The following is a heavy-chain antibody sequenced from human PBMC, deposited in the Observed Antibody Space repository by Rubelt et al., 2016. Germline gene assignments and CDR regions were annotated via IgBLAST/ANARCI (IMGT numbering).Heavy chain of an antibody. Sequence: QLQLQESGPGLVKPSETLSLTCTVSGGSISSSSYYWGWIRQPPGKGLEWIGSIYSSGSTYYNPSLKSRVTISVDTSKNQFSLKLSAGTAADTAVYYCAGLRRDGYNYPDLDYWGQGTLVTVSS. CDR1: GGSISSSSYY. CDR2: IYSSGST. D-gene: IGHD5-24*01. CDR3: AGLRRDGYNYPDLDY. J-gene: IGHJ4*02. V-gene: IGHV4-39*01.